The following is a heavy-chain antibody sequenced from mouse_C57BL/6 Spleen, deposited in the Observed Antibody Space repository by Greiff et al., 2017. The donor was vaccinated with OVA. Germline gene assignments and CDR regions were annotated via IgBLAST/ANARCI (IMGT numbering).Heavy chain of an antibody. D-gene: IGHD2-2*01. J-gene: IGHJ4*01. CDR2: ISNGGGST. V-gene: IGHV5-12*01. CDR3: ARHGATMVTNYAMDY. Sequence: EVKLEESGGGLVQPGGSLKLSCAASGFTFSDYYMYWVRQTPEKRLEWVAYISNGGGSTYYPDTVKGRFTISRDNAKNTLYLQMSRLKSEDTAMYYCARHGATMVTNYAMDYWGQGTSVTVSS. CDR1: GFTFSDYY.